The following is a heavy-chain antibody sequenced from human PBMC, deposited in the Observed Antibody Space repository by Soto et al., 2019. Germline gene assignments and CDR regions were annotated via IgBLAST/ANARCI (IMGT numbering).Heavy chain of an antibody. CDR1: GFTFSKYA. V-gene: IGHV3-23*01. D-gene: IGHD3-3*02. CDR2: ISGGGGST. Sequence: GGSLRLSCAASGFTFSKYAMSWVRQAPGKGLEWVSGISGGGGSTYYADSVKGRFTISRDDSKNTLYLQMNSLRAEDTAIYYWAKARSISRTGPDYWGQGTLVTVSS. J-gene: IGHJ4*02. CDR3: AKARSISRTGPDY.